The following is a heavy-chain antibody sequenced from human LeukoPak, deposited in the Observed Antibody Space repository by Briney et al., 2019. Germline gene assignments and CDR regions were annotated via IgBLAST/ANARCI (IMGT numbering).Heavy chain of an antibody. D-gene: IGHD3-10*01. CDR2: IYYSGST. Sequence: SETLSLTCTVSGGSLSSYYWSWIRQPPGKGLEWVGYIYYSGSTNYNPSLKSRVTISVDTSKNQFSLKVSSVTAADTAVYYCARDRGFGELDDWFDPWGQGTLVTVSS. CDR3: ARDRGFGELDDWFDP. CDR1: GGSLSSYY. J-gene: IGHJ5*02. V-gene: IGHV4-59*01.